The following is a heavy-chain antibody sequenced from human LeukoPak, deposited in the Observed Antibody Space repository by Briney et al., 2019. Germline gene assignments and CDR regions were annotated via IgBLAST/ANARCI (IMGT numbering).Heavy chain of an antibody. J-gene: IGHJ1*01. V-gene: IGHV4-39*01. CDR1: GDSVSRSDSY. D-gene: IGHD3-22*01. CDR2: IYYSGRT. Sequence: SETLSLTCTIFGDSVSRSDSYWDWIRQPPGKGLEGIGTIYYSGRTYYSPSLKSRVTLSIDMSNNQFSLILSSVTAADTALYFCARRRYYDSSGYLEWGQGTLVTVSS. CDR3: ARRRYYDSSGYLE.